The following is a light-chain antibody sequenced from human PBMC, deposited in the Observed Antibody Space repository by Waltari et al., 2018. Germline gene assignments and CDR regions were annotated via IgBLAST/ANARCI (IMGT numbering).Light chain of an antibody. CDR2: EVD. J-gene: IGLJ2*01. CDR1: SSDLGAYKY. Sequence: QSALTQPPSASGSPGQTVIISCNGTSSDLGAYKYVSWYQQIPGRAPALIIYEVDRRPPGVPDRFSGSKSGNTASLTVSGLQTEDEGDYYCSSYAGSNKLIFGGVTKLTVL. CDR3: SSYAGSNKLI. V-gene: IGLV2-8*01.